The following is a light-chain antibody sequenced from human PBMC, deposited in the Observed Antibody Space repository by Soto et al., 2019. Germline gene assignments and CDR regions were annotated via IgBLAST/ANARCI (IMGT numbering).Light chain of an antibody. CDR1: QSVSSN. CDR3: QQYNNWPVT. V-gene: IGKV3D-15*01. CDR2: GAS. Sequence: EIVMTQSPATLSVSPGERATLSCRASQSVSSNLAWYQQKPGQAPRLLIYGASTRDTGIAARFSGSGSGTEFTLTISGLQSEDFATYYCQQYNNWPVTFGGGTKVDI. J-gene: IGKJ4*01.